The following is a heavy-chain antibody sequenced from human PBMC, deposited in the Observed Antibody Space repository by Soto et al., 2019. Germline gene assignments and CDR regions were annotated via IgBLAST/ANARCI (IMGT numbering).Heavy chain of an antibody. D-gene: IGHD3-22*01. CDR3: AKVSHYYDSSGYLPLAAFDI. Sequence: GGSLRLSCAASGFTFSSYAMSWVRQAPGKGLEWVSAISGSGGNTFYADSVKGRFTISRDNSKNTLYLQMNSLRAEDTAVYYCAKVSHYYDSSGYLPLAAFDIWGQGTMVTVSS. V-gene: IGHV3-23*01. CDR1: GFTFSSYA. J-gene: IGHJ3*02. CDR2: ISGSGGNT.